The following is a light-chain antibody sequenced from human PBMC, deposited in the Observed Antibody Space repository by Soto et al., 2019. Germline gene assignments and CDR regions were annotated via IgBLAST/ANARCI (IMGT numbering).Light chain of an antibody. Sequence: IVMTQSTATLSVSPGERASLSCRASHSVFSNLAWYQQKPGQAPRLLIYGASTRATGIPARFSGSGSGTEFTLTISSLQSEDFPVYYCQQYTNWPMYTFGPGTKVDIK. CDR1: HSVFSN. V-gene: IGKV3-15*01. J-gene: IGKJ2*01. CDR2: GAS. CDR3: QQYTNWPMYT.